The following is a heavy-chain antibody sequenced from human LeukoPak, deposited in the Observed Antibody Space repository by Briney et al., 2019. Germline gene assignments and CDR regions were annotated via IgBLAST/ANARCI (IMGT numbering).Heavy chain of an antibody. CDR2: INPSGGST. CDR3: ARVGYYDSSGYYPILDY. V-gene: IGHV1-46*01. CDR1: GYTFTGYY. D-gene: IGHD3-22*01. J-gene: IGHJ4*02. Sequence: GASVKVSCKASGYTFTGYYMHWVRQAPGQGLEWMGIINPSGGSTSYAQKFQGRVTMTRDTSTSTVYMELSSLRSEDTAVYYCARVGYYDSSGYYPILDYWGQGTLVTVSS.